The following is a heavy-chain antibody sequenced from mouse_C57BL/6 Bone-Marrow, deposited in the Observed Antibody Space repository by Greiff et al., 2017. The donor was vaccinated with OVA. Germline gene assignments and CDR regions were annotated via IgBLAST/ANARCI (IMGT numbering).Heavy chain of an antibody. CDR1: GFTFSNYW. Sequence: EVKLVESGGGLVQPGGTMKLSCVASGFTFSNYWMNWVRQSPEKGLEWVGQIRLKSDNYATHYAESVKGRFTISRDDSKSSVYLQMNNLRAEDTGIYYCTESSYYYGSSSFAYWGQGTLVTVSA. V-gene: IGHV6-3*01. J-gene: IGHJ3*01. CDR3: TESSYYYGSSSFAY. CDR2: IRLKSDNYAT. D-gene: IGHD1-1*01.